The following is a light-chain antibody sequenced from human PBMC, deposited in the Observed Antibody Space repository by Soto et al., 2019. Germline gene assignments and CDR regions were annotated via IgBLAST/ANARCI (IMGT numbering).Light chain of an antibody. CDR1: DFGTKS. CDR2: DNS. CDR3: QVWDSSSEWV. J-gene: IGLJ3*02. Sequence: SYELTQPPSVSVAPGQTARVTCGGNDFGTKSVHWYQQKPGQAPVLVVYDNSARPSGIPERFSGSNSGKAATLTISRVEAGDEADYYCQVWDSSSEWVFGGGTKVTVL. V-gene: IGLV3-21*02.